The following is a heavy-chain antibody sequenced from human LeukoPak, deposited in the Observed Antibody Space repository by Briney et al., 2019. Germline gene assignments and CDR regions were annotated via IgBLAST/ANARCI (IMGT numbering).Heavy chain of an antibody. CDR1: GGSIRSNLYY. CDR3: AKEVAGP. V-gene: IGHV4-39*07. CDR2: IFYSGNT. J-gene: IGHJ5*02. Sequence: SETLSLTCSVSGGSIRSNLYYWAWIRQSPGKGLEWIGSIFYSGNTYYNSSLKSRVTISVDTSKNQFSLNLTSVTAADTAVYYCAKEVAGPWGQGTRVTVSS.